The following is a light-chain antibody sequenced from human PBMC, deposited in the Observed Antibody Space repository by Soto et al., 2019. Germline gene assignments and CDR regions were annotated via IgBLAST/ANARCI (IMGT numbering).Light chain of an antibody. V-gene: IGKV3-20*01. Sequence: EIVLTQSPGTLSSSPGERATLSCRASQSVSNNYLAWYQQKPGQTPRLLIYDASSRATGIPDRFSGSGSGTDFTLTIRRMEPEDFAVYYCQQYGSFFTFGPGNKVDIK. CDR1: QSVSNNY. CDR2: DAS. CDR3: QQYGSFFT. J-gene: IGKJ3*01.